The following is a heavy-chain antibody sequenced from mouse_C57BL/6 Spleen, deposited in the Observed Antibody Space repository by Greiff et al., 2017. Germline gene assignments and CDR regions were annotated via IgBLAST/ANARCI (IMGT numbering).Heavy chain of an antibody. V-gene: IGHV14-4*01. D-gene: IGHD2-1*01. J-gene: IGHJ3*01. CDR2: IDPENGDT. CDR3: TGNYGLAY. CDR1: GFNIKDDY. Sequence: VQLQQSGAELVRPGASVKLSCTASGFNIKDDYMHWVKQRPEQGLEWIGWIDPENGDTEYASKFQGKAPISADTSSNTAYLQLSSLTSEDAAVYYCTGNYGLAYWGQGTLVTVSA.